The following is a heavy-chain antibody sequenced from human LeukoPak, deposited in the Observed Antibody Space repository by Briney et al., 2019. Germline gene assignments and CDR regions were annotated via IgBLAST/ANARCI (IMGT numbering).Heavy chain of an antibody. D-gene: IGHD5-18*01. CDR3: ARAEDPAMVNVGDYYYYAMDI. CDR2: ISAYNGNT. V-gene: IGHV1-18*04. J-gene: IGHJ6*02. Sequence: GASVKVSCKASGYTFSGYYMHWVRQAPGQGLEWMGWISAYNGNTNYAQKLQGRVTMTTDTSTSTAYMELRSLRSDDTAVYYCARAEDPAMVNVGDYYYYAMDIWGQGTTVTVSS. CDR1: GYTFSGYY.